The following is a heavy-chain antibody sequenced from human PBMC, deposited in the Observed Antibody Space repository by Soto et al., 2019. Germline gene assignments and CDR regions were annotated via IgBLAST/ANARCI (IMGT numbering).Heavy chain of an antibody. CDR2: DNGRGVTA. V-gene: IGHV3-23*01. Sequence: GGSLRLSCAASGFTFSGYPMTWVRRAPGQGLEWVSSVDNGRGVTAYYSDSVGGRFTVSRDNAKNTLFLQMNSLRAEDTATYYCAKYSAIGSRYFDLWGQGTLVTVSS. CDR3: AKYSAIGSRYFDL. D-gene: IGHD5-18*01. CDR1: GFTFSGYP. J-gene: IGHJ4*02.